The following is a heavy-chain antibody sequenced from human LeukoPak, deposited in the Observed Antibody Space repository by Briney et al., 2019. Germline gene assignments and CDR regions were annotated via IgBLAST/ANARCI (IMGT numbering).Heavy chain of an antibody. CDR2: IYYSGST. J-gene: IGHJ3*02. D-gene: IGHD1-26*01. CDR1: GGSISSYY. V-gene: IGHV4-59*01. Sequence: SETLSLTCTVSGGSISSYYWSWLRQPPGKGLEWIGYIYYSGSTNYNPSLKRRVTISVDTSKNQFSLKLSSVTAADTAVYYCARVQWELRADAFDIWGQGTMVTVSS. CDR3: ARVQWELRADAFDI.